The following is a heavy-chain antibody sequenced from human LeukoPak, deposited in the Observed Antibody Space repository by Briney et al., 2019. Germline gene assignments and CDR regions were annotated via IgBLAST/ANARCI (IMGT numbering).Heavy chain of an antibody. CDR3: ARAPGYSYGLDY. V-gene: IGHV3-53*01. J-gene: IGHJ4*02. CDR1: GFTVSSNY. Sequence: GGSLRLSCAASGFTVSSNYMIWVRQAPGKGLEWVSVIYSGGSTYYADSVKGRFTISRDNSKNTVYLQMNSLRAEDTAVYYCARAPGYSYGLDYWGQGTLVTVSS. D-gene: IGHD5-18*01. CDR2: IYSGGST.